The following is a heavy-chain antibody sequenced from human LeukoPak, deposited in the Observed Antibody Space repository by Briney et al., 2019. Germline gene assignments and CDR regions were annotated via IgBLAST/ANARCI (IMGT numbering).Heavy chain of an antibody. CDR2: IYSGSST. CDR1: GFTVSSNY. CDR3: ARTEEYQLLFRWEAFDI. J-gene: IGHJ3*02. Sequence: PGGSLRLSCAASGFTVSSNYMSWVRQAPGKGLEWVSVIYSGSSTYYADSVKGRFTISRDNSKNTPYLQMNSLRAEDTAVYYCARTEEYQLLFRWEAFDIWGQGTMVTVSS. D-gene: IGHD2-2*01. V-gene: IGHV3-53*01.